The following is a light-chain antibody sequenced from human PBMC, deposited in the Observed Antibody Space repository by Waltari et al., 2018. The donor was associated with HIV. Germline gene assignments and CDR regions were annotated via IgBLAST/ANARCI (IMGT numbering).Light chain of an antibody. CDR3: GTWDSRLTTVV. CDR2: DNT. V-gene: IGLV1-51*01. J-gene: IGLJ2*01. CDR1: ASNIATTF. Sequence: QSVLTPPPSVSAAPGQKVNISCPGPASNIATTFVPWYQQLPGTAPKLLIFDNTKRPSGIPDRFSGSRSGTSATLGITGLQTGDEADYYCGTWDSRLTTVVFGGGTKLTVL.